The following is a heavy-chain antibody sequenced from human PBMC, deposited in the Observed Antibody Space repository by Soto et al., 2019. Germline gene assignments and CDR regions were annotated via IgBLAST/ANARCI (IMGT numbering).Heavy chain of an antibody. V-gene: IGHV1-2*02. CDR3: ASGGGVGVAGSAAFDM. CDR1: GYPVTAYY. D-gene: IGHD3-3*01. CDR2: INPATGAA. Sequence: QLHLVQSGAVVKKPGASVTVSCSASGYPVTAYYMHWVRQAPGRGLEWMGGINPATGAAKYTQTFQGRVTMTRDTSTSTVFMETSGLTSEDTAVFYCASGGGVGVAGSAAFDMWGQGTLVTVSS. J-gene: IGHJ3*02.